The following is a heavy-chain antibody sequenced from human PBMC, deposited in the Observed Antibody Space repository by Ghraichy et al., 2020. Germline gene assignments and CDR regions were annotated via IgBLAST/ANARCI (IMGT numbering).Heavy chain of an antibody. V-gene: IGHV4-59*01. D-gene: IGHD4-23*01. CDR1: GGSISSYY. J-gene: IGHJ3*02. CDR2: IYYSGST. CDR3: ARDSNYGGNREDDAFDI. Sequence: AETLSLTCTVSGGSISSYYWSWIRQPPGKGLEWIGYIYYSGSTNYNPSLKSRVTISVDTSKNQFSLKLSSVTAADTAVYYCARDSNYGGNREDDAFDIWGQGPMVTVSS.